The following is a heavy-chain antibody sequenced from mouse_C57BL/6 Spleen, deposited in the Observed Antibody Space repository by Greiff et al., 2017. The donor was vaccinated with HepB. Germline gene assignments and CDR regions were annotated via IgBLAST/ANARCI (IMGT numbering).Heavy chain of an antibody. D-gene: IGHD4-1*01. CDR1: GYSITSGYY. CDR3: ARGPELGLFAY. CDR2: ISYDGSN. J-gene: IGHJ3*01. V-gene: IGHV3-6*01. Sequence: EVQLVESGPGLVKPSQSLSLTCSVTGYSITSGYYWNWIRQFPGNKLEWMGYISYDGSNNYNPSLKNRISITRDTSKNQFFLKLNSVTTEDTATYYCARGPELGLFAYWGQGTLVTVSA.